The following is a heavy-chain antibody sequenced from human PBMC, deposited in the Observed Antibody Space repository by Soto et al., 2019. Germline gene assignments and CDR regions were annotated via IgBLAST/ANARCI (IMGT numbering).Heavy chain of an antibody. V-gene: IGHV4-31*03. Sequence: PSETLSLTCTVSGGSISSGGYYWSWIRQHPGKGLEWIGYIYYSGSTYYNPSLKSRVTISVDTSKNQFSLKLSSVTAADTAVYYCARANHIVVVPAATANWFDPWGQGTLVTLSS. CDR2: IYYSGST. J-gene: IGHJ5*02. CDR3: ARANHIVVVPAATANWFDP. CDR1: GGSISSGGYY. D-gene: IGHD2-2*01.